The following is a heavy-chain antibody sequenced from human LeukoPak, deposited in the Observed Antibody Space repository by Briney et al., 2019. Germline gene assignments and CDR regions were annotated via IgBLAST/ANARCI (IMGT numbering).Heavy chain of an antibody. CDR2: VSENGRA. D-gene: IGHD4-17*01. CDR3: TKRLGDYFDY. J-gene: IGHJ4*02. Sequence: PGGSLRLPCAASGFTFSSYAMSWVRQAPGKGPEWVSFVSENGRAAYADSVKGRFTISRDNSRNTLYLQMSSLRAEDTALYYCTKRLGDYFDYWGQGTLVTVSS. V-gene: IGHV3-23*01. CDR1: GFTFSSYA.